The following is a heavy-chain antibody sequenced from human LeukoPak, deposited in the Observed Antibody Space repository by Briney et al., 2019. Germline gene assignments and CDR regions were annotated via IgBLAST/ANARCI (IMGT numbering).Heavy chain of an antibody. CDR1: GFTFSSYW. CDR3: AELGITMIGGV. Sequence: GGSLRLSCAASGFTFSSYWMSWVRQAPGKGLEWVANIKQDGSEKYYVDSVKGRFTISRGNAKNSLYLQMNSLRAEDTAVYYCAELGITMIGGVWGKGTTVTISS. CDR2: IKQDGSEK. J-gene: IGHJ6*04. V-gene: IGHV3-7*01. D-gene: IGHD3-10*02.